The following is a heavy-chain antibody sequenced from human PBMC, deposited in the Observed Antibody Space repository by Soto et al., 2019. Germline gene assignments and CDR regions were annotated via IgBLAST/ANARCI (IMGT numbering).Heavy chain of an antibody. CDR2: INPSGGST. CDR1: GYTFTSYY. J-gene: IGHJ4*02. CDR3: ARVGETTVTTSNFDY. V-gene: IGHV1-46*03. Sequence: ASVKVSCKASGYTFTSYYIHWVRQAPGQGLEWMGIINPSGGSTSYAQKFQGRVTMTRDTSTSTVYMELSSLRSEDTAVYYCARVGETTVTTSNFDYWGQGTLVTVSS. D-gene: IGHD4-17*01.